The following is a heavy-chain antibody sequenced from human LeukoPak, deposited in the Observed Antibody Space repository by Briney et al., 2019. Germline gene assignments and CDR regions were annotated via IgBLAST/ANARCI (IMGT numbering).Heavy chain of an antibody. D-gene: IGHD3-3*01. CDR2: INTNTGNP. CDR3: AGRGDGDFWSGYYSYYFDY. CDR1: GYTFTSYA. Sequence: PWASVKVSCKASGYTFTSYAMNWVRQAPGQGLEWMGWINTNTGNPTYAQGFTGRFVFSLDTSVSTAYLQISSLKAEDTAVYYCAGRGDGDFWSGYYSYYFDYWGQGTLVTVSS. V-gene: IGHV7-4-1*02. J-gene: IGHJ4*02.